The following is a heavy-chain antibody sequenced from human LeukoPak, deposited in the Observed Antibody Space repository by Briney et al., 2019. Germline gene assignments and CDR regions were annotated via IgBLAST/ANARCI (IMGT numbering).Heavy chain of an antibody. D-gene: IGHD4-17*01. CDR3: TKDPNGDYVGAFDF. CDR2: IWYDGSNK. Sequence: GGSLRLSCAASGFTFSSYGMHWVRQAPGKGLEWVAVIWYDGSNKYYADSVKGRFTISRDNSKNTLYLQMNSLRAEDTAVYYCTKDPNGDYVGAFDFWGQGTMVTVPS. J-gene: IGHJ3*01. V-gene: IGHV3-33*06. CDR1: GFTFSSYG.